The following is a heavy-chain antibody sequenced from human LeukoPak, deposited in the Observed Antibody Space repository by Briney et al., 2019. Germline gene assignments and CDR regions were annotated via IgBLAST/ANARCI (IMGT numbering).Heavy chain of an antibody. CDR3: ARDRAESQWLVRYWFDP. CDR2: IIPIFGTA. CDR1: GGTFSSYA. D-gene: IGHD6-19*01. Sequence: ASVKVSCKASGGTFSSYAISWVRQAPGQGLEWMGGIIPIFGTANYAQKFQGRVTITADESTSTAYMELSSLRSEDTAVYYCARDRAESQWLVRYWFDPWGQGTLVTVSS. J-gene: IGHJ5*02. V-gene: IGHV1-69*13.